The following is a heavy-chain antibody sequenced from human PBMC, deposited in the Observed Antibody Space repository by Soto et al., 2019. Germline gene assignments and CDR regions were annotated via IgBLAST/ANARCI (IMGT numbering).Heavy chain of an antibody. Sequence: SETLSLTCTVSGGSISSYYWSWIRQPPGKGLEWIGYIYYSGSTNYNPSLKSRVTIPVDTSKNQSSLKLSSLTAADTAVYYCASSHSSSWYSDYWGQGTLVTVSS. D-gene: IGHD6-13*01. V-gene: IGHV4-59*08. J-gene: IGHJ4*02. CDR2: IYYSGST. CDR3: ASSHSSSWYSDY. CDR1: GGSISSYY.